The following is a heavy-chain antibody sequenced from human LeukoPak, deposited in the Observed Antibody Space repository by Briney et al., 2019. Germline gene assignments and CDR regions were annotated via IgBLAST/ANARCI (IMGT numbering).Heavy chain of an antibody. D-gene: IGHD6-6*01. Sequence: QPGGSLRLSCAASGFTFSSYGMHWVRQAPGKGLEWVAFIRYDGSNKYYADSVKGRFTISRDNSKNTLYLQMNSLRAEDTAVYYCAKSWVRSEYIFDYWGQGTLVTVSS. J-gene: IGHJ4*02. CDR2: IRYDGSNK. CDR3: AKSWVRSEYIFDY. CDR1: GFTFSSYG. V-gene: IGHV3-30*02.